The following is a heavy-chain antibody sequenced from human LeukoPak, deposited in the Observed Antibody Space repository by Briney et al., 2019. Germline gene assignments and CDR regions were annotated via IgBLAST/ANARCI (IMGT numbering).Heavy chain of an antibody. V-gene: IGHV5-51*01. CDR3: ASWGEYCSGGSCPAGFDI. Sequence: GESLKISCKGSGYSLTSYWIGWARQMPGKGLEWMGIIYPGDSDTRYSPSFQGQVTISADKSISTAYLQWSSLKASDTAMYYCASWGEYCSGGSCPAGFDIWGQGTMVTVSS. J-gene: IGHJ3*02. CDR2: IYPGDSDT. D-gene: IGHD2-15*01. CDR1: GYSLTSYW.